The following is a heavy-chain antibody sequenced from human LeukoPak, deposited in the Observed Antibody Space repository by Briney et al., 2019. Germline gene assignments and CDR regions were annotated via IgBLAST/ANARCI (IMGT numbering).Heavy chain of an antibody. Sequence: ASVKVSCKASGYTFTSYGISWVRQAPGQGLEWMGWISAYNGNTNYAQKLQGRVTMTRDMSTSTVYMELSSLRSEDTAVYYCARVVDDWDLPFDYWGQGTLVTVSS. CDR3: ARVVDDWDLPFDY. J-gene: IGHJ4*02. CDR2: ISAYNGNT. V-gene: IGHV1-18*01. CDR1: GYTFTSYG. D-gene: IGHD5/OR15-5a*01.